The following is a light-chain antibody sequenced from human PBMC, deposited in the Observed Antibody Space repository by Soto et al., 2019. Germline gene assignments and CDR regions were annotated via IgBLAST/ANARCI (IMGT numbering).Light chain of an antibody. CDR1: NNL. V-gene: IGLV2-23*01. CDR3: RAYVGARSYV. J-gene: IGLJ1*01. Sequence: QSVLTQPASVSGSPGQSITISCTGTNNLVSWYQQHPGKAPKVVVYEGTKRPSGVSNRFSGSNSGGTASLTISGLQAKDEASYFCRAYVGARSYVFGPGTKVTVL. CDR2: EGT.